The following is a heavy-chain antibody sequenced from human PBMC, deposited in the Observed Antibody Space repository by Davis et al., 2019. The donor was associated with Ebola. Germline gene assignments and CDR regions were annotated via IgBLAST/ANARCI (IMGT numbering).Heavy chain of an antibody. Sequence: GESLKISCATSGFTFSSYSMNWVRQAPGKGLEWVGFIRSKAYGGTTEYAASVKGRFTISRDDSKSIAYLQMNSLKTEDTAVYYCTSQLRYFDLRGYWGQGTLVTVSS. J-gene: IGHJ4*02. CDR3: TSQLRYFDLRGY. D-gene: IGHD3-9*01. V-gene: IGHV3-49*04. CDR1: GFTFSSYS. CDR2: IRSKAYGGTT.